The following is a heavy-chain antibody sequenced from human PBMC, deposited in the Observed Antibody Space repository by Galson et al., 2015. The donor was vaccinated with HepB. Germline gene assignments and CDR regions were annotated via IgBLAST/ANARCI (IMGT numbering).Heavy chain of an antibody. Sequence: SLRLSCSSSGFTFLSYGLNWVRQAPGKGLEWVSTISGSGGSTYYADSVKGRFTISRDNFKNTLYLQRNSLRAEDTAVYYCAKVVRGESDMIGGMDVCGQGTTVTVSS. D-gene: IGHD3-10*01. CDR2: ISGSGGST. V-gene: IGHV3-23*01. CDR3: AKVVRGESDMIGGMDV. J-gene: IGHJ6*02. CDR1: GFTFLSYG.